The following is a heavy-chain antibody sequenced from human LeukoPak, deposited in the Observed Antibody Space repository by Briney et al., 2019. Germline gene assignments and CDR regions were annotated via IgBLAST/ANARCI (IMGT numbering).Heavy chain of an antibody. CDR1: GFPVSSNY. D-gene: IGHD3-10*01. CDR2: IYSGGST. V-gene: IGHV3-66*01. Sequence: GESLTLSCAASGFPVSSNYMSWVRQAPGGALEWVSVIYSGGSTYYADSVQGRFTTSRDNSKNTLYPQMSSLRAEDTAVYYCARDSGVGDYYYYYGMDVWGQGTTVTVSS. CDR3: ARDSGVGDYYYYYGMDV. J-gene: IGHJ6*01.